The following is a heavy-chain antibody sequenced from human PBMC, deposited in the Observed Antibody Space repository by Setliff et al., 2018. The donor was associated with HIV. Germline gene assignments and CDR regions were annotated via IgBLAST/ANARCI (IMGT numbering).Heavy chain of an antibody. CDR3: ARGGPARAALLYWFDP. V-gene: IGHV1-18*01. CDR2: INPYNGNT. D-gene: IGHD2-15*01. Sequence: ASVKVSCKASGYTFINYGINWLRQAPGQGLEWVGWINPYNGNTKYGQKFQGTVTMTRDTTTSTACLELRRLRSDDTAVYFCARGGPARAALLYWFDPWGQGTLVT. J-gene: IGHJ5*02. CDR1: GYTFINYG.